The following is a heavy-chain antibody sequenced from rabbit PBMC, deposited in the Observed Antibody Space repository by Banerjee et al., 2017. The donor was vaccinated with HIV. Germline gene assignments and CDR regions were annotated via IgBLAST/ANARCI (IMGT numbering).Heavy chain of an antibody. D-gene: IGHD3-3*01. CDR2: IYAGGSDTS. J-gene: IGHJ4*01. Sequence: QSLEESGGDLVKPGASLTLTCTASGFSFSSGYDMCWVRQAPGKGLEWIACIYAGGSDTSCYASWAKGRFTISKTSSTTVTLQMTSLTAADTATYFCGRDQGGWNAVNLWGQGTLVTVS. CDR1: GFSFSSGYD. CDR3: GRDQGGWNAVNL. V-gene: IGHV1S40*01.